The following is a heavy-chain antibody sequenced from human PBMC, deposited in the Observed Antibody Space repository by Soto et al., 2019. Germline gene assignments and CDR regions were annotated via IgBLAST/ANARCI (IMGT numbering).Heavy chain of an antibody. D-gene: IGHD4-17*01. V-gene: IGHV4-31*03. CDR1: GGSISSGGYY. CDR3: ARAHLTTVTTLWDYYYDGMDV. Sequence: QVQLQESGPGLVKPSQTLSLTCTVSGGSISSGGYYWSWIRQHPGKGLEWIGYIYYSGSTYYNPSLKSRVTISVDTSKNQSSLKLSSVTAADTAVYYCARAHLTTVTTLWDYYYDGMDVWGQGTTVTVSS. CDR2: IYYSGST. J-gene: IGHJ6*02.